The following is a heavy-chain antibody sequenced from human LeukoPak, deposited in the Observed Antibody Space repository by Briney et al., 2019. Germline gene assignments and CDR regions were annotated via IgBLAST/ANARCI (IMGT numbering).Heavy chain of an antibody. D-gene: IGHD3/OR15-3a*01. V-gene: IGHV3-21*01. CDR3: VRDGLYRGAPDDD. CDR1: GFTFSSHN. CDR2: IRSSSSET. Sequence: GGSLRLSCAGSGFTFSSHNMNWVRQAPGKGLEWVSSIRSSSSETYYADSVKGRFTTSRDNAKNSLYLQMNSLRAEDTAVYYCVRDGLYRGAPDDDWGRGTLVIVSS. J-gene: IGHJ4*02.